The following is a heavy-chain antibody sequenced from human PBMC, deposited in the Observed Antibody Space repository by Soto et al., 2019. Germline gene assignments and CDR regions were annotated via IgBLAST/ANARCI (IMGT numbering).Heavy chain of an antibody. J-gene: IGHJ4*02. CDR2: ISSSSDYT. V-gene: IGHV3-11*06. CDR1: GFTFSGFY. CDR3: ARDIPYSGATKYFDY. D-gene: IGHD2-21*01. Sequence: QVQLVESGGGLVEPGGSLRLSCAVSGFTFSGFYMSLIRQAPGKGLQWISHISSSSDYTHYADFVKGRFTISRDNSESLMYLQMNSLRAEDTAVYYCARDIPYSGATKYFDYWGQGTLVIVSS.